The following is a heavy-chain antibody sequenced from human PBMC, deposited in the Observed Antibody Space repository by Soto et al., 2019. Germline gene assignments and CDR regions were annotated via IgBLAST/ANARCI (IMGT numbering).Heavy chain of an antibody. Sequence: QVQLVESGGGVVQPGRSLRLSCAASGFTFSSYAMHWVRQAPGKGLGWVAVISYDGSNKYYADSVKGRFTISRDNSKNTLYLQMNSLRAEDTAVYYCARSPRGTVVGGYYYGMDVWGQGTTVTVSS. D-gene: IGHD2-15*01. J-gene: IGHJ6*02. CDR1: GFTFSSYA. V-gene: IGHV3-30-3*01. CDR2: ISYDGSNK. CDR3: ARSPRGTVVGGYYYGMDV.